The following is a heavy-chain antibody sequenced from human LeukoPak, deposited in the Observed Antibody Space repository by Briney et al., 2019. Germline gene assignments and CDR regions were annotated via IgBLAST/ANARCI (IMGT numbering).Heavy chain of an antibody. J-gene: IGHJ3*02. CDR2: IYYSGST. D-gene: IGHD3-10*01. CDR1: GGSISSYY. Sequence: SETLSLTCTVSGGSISSYYWSWIRQPPGKGLEWIRYIYYSGSTNYNPSLKSRVTISVDTSKNQFSLKLSSVTAADTAVYYCARESRRLVRGAFDIWGQGTMVTVSS. V-gene: IGHV4-59*01. CDR3: ARESRRLVRGAFDI.